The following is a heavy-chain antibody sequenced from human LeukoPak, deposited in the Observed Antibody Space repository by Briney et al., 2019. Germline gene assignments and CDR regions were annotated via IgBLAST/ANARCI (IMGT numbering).Heavy chain of an antibody. D-gene: IGHD5-12*01. Sequence: GGSLRLSCAASGFTFSSYAMHWVRQAPGKGLEWVAVISYDGSNKYYADSVKGRFTISRDNSKNTLYLQMNSLRAEDTAVYYCAKGGVATTPIYYGYWGQGTLVTVSS. CDR2: ISYDGSNK. V-gene: IGHV3-30*04. CDR1: GFTFSSYA. J-gene: IGHJ4*02. CDR3: AKGGVATTPIYYGY.